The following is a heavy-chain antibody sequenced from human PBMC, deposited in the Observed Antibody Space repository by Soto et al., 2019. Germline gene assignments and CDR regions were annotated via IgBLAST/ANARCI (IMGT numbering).Heavy chain of an antibody. CDR3: AGDRSNSPDYFDY. D-gene: IGHD6-6*01. CDR1: GGSTNSDDYY. J-gene: IGHJ4*02. Sequence: PSETLSLTCTVSGGSTNSDDYYWSWIRQPPGKGLEWIGHIYYSGRTNYNPSLESRLTISLDTSKNQFSLKLGSVSAADTAVYFCAGDRSNSPDYFDYWGQGTLVTVSS. V-gene: IGHV4-30-4*01. CDR2: IYYSGRT.